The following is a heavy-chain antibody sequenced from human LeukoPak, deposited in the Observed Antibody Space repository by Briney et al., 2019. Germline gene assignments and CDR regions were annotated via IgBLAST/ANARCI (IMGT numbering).Heavy chain of an antibody. CDR3: AREGSTSGTNWFDP. D-gene: IGHD3-10*01. CDR1: GGSFSGYY. V-gene: IGHV4-34*01. CDR2: INHSGST. Sequence: SETLSLTCAVYGGSFSGYYWSWIRQPPGKGLEWIGEINHSGSTNYNPSLKSRVTISVDTSKNQFSLKLTSVTAADTAVYYCAREGSTSGTNWFDPWGQGTLVTASS. J-gene: IGHJ5*02.